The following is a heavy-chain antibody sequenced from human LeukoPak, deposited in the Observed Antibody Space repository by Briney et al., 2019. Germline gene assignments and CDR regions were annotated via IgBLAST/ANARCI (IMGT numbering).Heavy chain of an antibody. J-gene: IGHJ4*02. CDR1: GGSISSYY. Sequence: SETLSLTCTVSGGSISSYYWSWIRQPPGKGLEWIGYIYYSGSTNYNPSLKSRVTISVDTSKNQFSLKLSSVTAADTAVYYCARDNRRGAYSGYFDYWGQGTLVTVSS. CDR3: ARDNRRGAYSGYFDY. D-gene: IGHD1-26*01. V-gene: IGHV4-59*01. CDR2: IYYSGST.